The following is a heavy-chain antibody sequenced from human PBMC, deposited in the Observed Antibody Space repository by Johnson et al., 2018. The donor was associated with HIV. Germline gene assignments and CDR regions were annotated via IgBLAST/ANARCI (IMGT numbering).Heavy chain of an antibody. Sequence: VQLVESGGGVVQPGRSLRLSCAASGFTFNSYAMHWVRQAPGKGLEWVAVISYDGSNKYYADSVKGRFTISRDNSKNTLYLQMNSLRAEDTAVYYCSSLSSSGAFDIWGQGTMVTVSS. V-gene: IGHV3-30*04. CDR1: GFTFNSYA. J-gene: IGHJ3*02. D-gene: IGHD6-6*01. CDR3: SSLSSSGAFDI. CDR2: ISYDGSNK.